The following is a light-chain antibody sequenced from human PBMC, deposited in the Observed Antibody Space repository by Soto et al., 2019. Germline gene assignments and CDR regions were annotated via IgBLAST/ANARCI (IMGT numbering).Light chain of an antibody. CDR2: AAS. J-gene: IGKJ5*01. CDR3: QQSYSTPT. CDR1: QSIISY. V-gene: IGKV1-39*01. Sequence: DIQMTQSPSSLSASVGDRVTITFRASQSIISYLNWYQQKPGKAPKLLIYAASSLQSGVPSRFSGSGSGTDFTLTISSLQPEDFATYYCQQSYSTPTFGQGTRLETK.